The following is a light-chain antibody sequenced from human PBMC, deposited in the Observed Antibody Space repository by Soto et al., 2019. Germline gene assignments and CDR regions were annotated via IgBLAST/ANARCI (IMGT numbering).Light chain of an antibody. Sequence: QSALTQPRSVSGSPGQSVTISCTGTSSDVGGYNYVSWYQRHPGKVPKLMIYDVSKRPSGVPDRFSGSKSGNTASLTISGLQAEDEADYYCCSYAGSYTWVFGTGTKVTVL. CDR1: SSDVGGYNY. CDR3: CSYAGSYTWV. J-gene: IGLJ1*01. V-gene: IGLV2-11*01. CDR2: DVS.